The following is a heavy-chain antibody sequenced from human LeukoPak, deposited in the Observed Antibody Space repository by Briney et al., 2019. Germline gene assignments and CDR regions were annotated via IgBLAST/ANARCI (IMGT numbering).Heavy chain of an antibody. CDR3: ARDWGVSARPGYMDV. V-gene: IGHV4-61*02. CDR2: IYTSGST. D-gene: IGHD6-6*01. CDR1: GGSISSGSYY. J-gene: IGHJ6*03. Sequence: SQTLSLTCTVSGGSISSGSYYWSWIRQPAGKGLEWIGRIYTSGSTNYNPSLKSRVTISVDTSKNQFSLRLSSVTAADTAVYYCARDWGVSARPGYMDVWGKGTTVTVSS.